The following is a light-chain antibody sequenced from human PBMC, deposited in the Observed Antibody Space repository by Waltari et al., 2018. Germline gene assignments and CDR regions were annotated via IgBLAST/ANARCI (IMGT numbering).Light chain of an antibody. CDR1: KLGSSY. V-gene: IGLV3-1*01. CDR2: QDS. CDR3: QTWVNGTVI. J-gene: IGLJ2*01. Sequence: SYELPQPPSVSVSPGQTLPITCPGDKLGSSYTCWYQQRAGQSPIMRIFQDSTRPSGIPERFSGSNSGNTAALTISGAQSMDEADYYCQTWVNGTVIFGGGTKVTVL.